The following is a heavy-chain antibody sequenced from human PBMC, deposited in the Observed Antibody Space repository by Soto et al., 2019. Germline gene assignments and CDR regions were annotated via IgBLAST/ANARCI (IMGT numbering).Heavy chain of an antibody. CDR1: GYTFTSYG. V-gene: IGHV1-18*01. D-gene: IGHD6-13*01. CDR2: ISAYNGNT. Sequence: ASVKVSCKASGYTFTSYGISWVRQAPGQGLEWMGWISAYNGNTNYAQKLQGRVTMTTDTSTSTAYMELRSLRSDDTAVYYCARDGAAAGTYYYYGMDVWGQGTTVTVSS. J-gene: IGHJ6*02. CDR3: ARDGAAAGTYYYYGMDV.